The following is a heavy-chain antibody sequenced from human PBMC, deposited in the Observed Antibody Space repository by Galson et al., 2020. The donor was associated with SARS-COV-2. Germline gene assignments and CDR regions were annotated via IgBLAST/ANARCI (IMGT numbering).Heavy chain of an antibody. CDR3: ARAGYYDSSGYFHLGAWERSNAFDI. CDR1: GGSISSYY. CDR2: IYYSGST. J-gene: IGHJ3*02. V-gene: IGHV4-59*01. Sequence: SETLSLTCTVSGGSISSYYWSWIRQPPGKGLEWIGYIYYSGSTNYNPSLKSRATISVDTSKNQFSLKLSSVTAADTAVYYCARAGYYDSSGYFHLGAWERSNAFDIWGQGTMVTVSS. D-gene: IGHD3-22*01.